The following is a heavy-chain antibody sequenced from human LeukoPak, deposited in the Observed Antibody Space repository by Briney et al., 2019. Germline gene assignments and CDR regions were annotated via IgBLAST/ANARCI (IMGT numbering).Heavy chain of an antibody. CDR1: GFTFSSYG. Sequence: GRSLRLSCAASGFTFSSYGMHWVRQAPGKGLEWVAVISYDGSNKYYADSVKGRFTISRDNSKNTLYLQMNSLRAEDTAVYYCARERAYYFDYWGQGTLVTVSS. CDR3: ARERAYYFDY. J-gene: IGHJ4*02. V-gene: IGHV3-30*03. CDR2: ISYDGSNK.